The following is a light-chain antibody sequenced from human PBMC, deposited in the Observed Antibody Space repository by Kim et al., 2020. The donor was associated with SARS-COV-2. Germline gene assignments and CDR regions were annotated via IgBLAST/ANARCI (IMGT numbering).Light chain of an antibody. CDR3: QSYDSSNLWV. CDR1: SGSIASND. CDR2: EDN. Sequence: VTYSCPRSSGSIASNDVQWYQQRPGXAPTTVIYEDNQRPSGVPDRFSGSIDSSSNSASLTISGLKTEDEADYYCQSYDSSNLWVFGGGTKLTVL. J-gene: IGLJ3*02. V-gene: IGLV6-57*03.